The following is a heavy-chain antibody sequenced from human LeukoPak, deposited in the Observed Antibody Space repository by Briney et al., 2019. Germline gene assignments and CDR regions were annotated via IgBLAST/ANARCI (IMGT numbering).Heavy chain of an antibody. CDR1: GGSISSSSYY. D-gene: IGHD2-2*01. CDR2: IYSSGST. V-gene: IGHV4-39*07. Sequence: SETLSLTCTVSGGSISSSSYYWGWIRQPPGKGLEWIGSIYSSGSTYYNPSLKSRVTISVDTSKNQFSLKLSSVTAADTAVYYCASTCSSTSCYSSPFAHYYMDVWGKGTTVTVSS. J-gene: IGHJ6*03. CDR3: ASTCSSTSCYSSPFAHYYMDV.